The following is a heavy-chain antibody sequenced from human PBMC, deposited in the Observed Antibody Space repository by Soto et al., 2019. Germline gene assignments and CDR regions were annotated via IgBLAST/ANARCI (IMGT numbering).Heavy chain of an antibody. CDR2: ISYDGSNK. J-gene: IGHJ6*02. Sequence: QVQLVESGGGVVQPGRSLRLSCAASGFTFSSYGMHWVRQAPGKGLEWVAVISYDGSNKYYADSVKGRFTISRDNSKNTLYLRMTSLRSEDTAVYYCAQDRGIAVAGNNYYYYGMDVWGQGTTVTVSS. CDR3: AQDRGIAVAGNNYYYYGMDV. D-gene: IGHD6-19*01. CDR1: GFTFSSYG. V-gene: IGHV3-30*18.